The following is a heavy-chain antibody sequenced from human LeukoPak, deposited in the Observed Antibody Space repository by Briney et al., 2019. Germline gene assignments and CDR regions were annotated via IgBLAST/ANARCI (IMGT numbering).Heavy chain of an antibody. CDR3: ATYYYPSGRYHMFDY. V-gene: IGHV4-31*03. J-gene: IGHJ4*02. D-gene: IGHD3-10*01. Sequence: PSETLSLTCTVSGGSISSGDYYWSWIRQHPGEGLEWIGYIHYRGTIYYNPFLRSRVTILVDTSKNRFSLKLSSVTAADTAAYYCATYYYPSGRYHMFDYWGQGALVTVSS. CDR1: GGSISSGDYY. CDR2: IHYRGTI.